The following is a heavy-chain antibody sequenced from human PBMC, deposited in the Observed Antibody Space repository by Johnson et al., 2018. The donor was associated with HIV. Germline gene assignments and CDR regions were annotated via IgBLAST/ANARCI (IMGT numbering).Heavy chain of an antibody. CDR1: GFTLVGFV. CDR3: ARATGSWMDAFDI. Sequence: VQLVESGGGLVQPGGSLKLTCAAAGFTLVGFVMHWVRQASGKGLEWVSYISSGGNTIYYADSVKGRFTISRDNAKNSLYLQMHSLTAEDTAVYYCARATGSWMDAFDIWGQGTMVTVSS. J-gene: IGHJ3*02. D-gene: IGHD2-2*03. CDR2: ISSGGNTI. V-gene: IGHV3-48*04.